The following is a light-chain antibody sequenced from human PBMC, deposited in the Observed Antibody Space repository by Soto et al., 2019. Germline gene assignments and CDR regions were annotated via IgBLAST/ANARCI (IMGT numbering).Light chain of an antibody. Sequence: DIQMTQSPSSLSASVGDRVTITCRASQSIASNLNWYQQKPGQAPKLPIYAVSTLRSGVPSRFSGSGSGTEFTLSISSLQPEDFATYYCQQSYSTRPFTFGPGTKVDIK. CDR3: QQSYSTRPFT. V-gene: IGKV1-39*01. J-gene: IGKJ3*01. CDR2: AVS. CDR1: QSIASN.